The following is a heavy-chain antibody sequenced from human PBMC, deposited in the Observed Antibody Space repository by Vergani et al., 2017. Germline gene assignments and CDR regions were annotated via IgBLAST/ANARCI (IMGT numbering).Heavy chain of an antibody. V-gene: IGHV3-33*01. Sequence: QVQLVESGGGVVQPGRSLRLSCTSSGFTFSTYAMHWVRQAPGKGLEWVAIIYYEGSKKYYAGSVKGRFTISRDNSRNTLDLLMSSLRAEDTAIYYCVREGSYCGSTTCRNPSYVYYYHMDVWGEGTTVTVSS. CDR3: VREGSYCGSTTCRNPSYVYYYHMDV. J-gene: IGHJ6*03. CDR1: GFTFSTYA. D-gene: IGHD2-21*01. CDR2: IYYEGSKK.